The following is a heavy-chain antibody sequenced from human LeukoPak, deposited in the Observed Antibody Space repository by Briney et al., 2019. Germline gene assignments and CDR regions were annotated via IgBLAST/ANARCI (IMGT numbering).Heavy chain of an antibody. CDR3: ARHGTSEMATNGGGSDY. Sequence: SETLSHTCTVSGGSISSSSYYWGWIRQPPGKGLEWIGSIYYSGSTYYNPSLKSRVTISVDTSKNQFSLKLSSVTAADTAVYYCARHGTSEMATNGGGSDYWGQGTLVTVSS. CDR1: GGSISSSSYY. CDR2: IYYSGST. V-gene: IGHV4-39*01. D-gene: IGHD5-24*01. J-gene: IGHJ4*02.